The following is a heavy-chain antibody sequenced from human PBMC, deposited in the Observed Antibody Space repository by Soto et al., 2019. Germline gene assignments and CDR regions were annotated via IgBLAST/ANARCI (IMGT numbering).Heavy chain of an antibody. D-gene: IGHD5-18*01. V-gene: IGHV3-21*01. CDR1: GLTCISYA. CDR2: ISSSSSYI. CDR3: ARDQPGYSYGYGLGY. J-gene: IGHJ4*02. Sequence: VGSHRHSSTASGLTCISYAMSWVRQATGKGLEWVSSISSSSSYIYYADSVKGRFTISRDNAKNSLYLQMNSLRAEDTAVYYCARDQPGYSYGYGLGYWGQGTLVTVSS.